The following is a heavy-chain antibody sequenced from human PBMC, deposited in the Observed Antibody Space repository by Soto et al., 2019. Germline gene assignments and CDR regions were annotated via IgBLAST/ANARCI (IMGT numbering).Heavy chain of an antibody. CDR2: ISGSSGYT. D-gene: IGHD3-10*01. Sequence: QVQLVESGGGLVKPGGSLRLSCAASGFSFSDSYMSWVRQAPGKGLEWVAYISGSSGYTGYADSVKGRFIISRDNAKNSLYLQMNSLRVEDTAVYYCASDRGGYGPPDVWGQGTTVTVSS. J-gene: IGHJ6*02. V-gene: IGHV3-11*06. CDR3: ASDRGGYGPPDV. CDR1: GFSFSDSY.